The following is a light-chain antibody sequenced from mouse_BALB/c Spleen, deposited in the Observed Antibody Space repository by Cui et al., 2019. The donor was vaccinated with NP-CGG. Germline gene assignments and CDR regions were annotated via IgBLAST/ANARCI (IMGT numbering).Light chain of an antibody. CDR1: TGTVTTSNY. CDR3: ALWYSNHWV. V-gene: IGLV1*01. Sequence: QAVVTQESALTTSPGETVTLTCRSSTGTVTTSNYANWVQEKPAHLFTGLIGGTNNRAPGVPARFSGSLIEDKAALTITGAQTEDEAIYFCALWYSNHWVFGGGTKLTVL. CDR2: GTN. J-gene: IGLJ1*01.